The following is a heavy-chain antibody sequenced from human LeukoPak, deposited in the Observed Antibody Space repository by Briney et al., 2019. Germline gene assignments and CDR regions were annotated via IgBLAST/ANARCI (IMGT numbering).Heavy chain of an antibody. V-gene: IGHV1-8*01. CDR3: ARTDGDLDY. CDR1: GYTFTNYD. J-gene: IGHJ4*02. D-gene: IGHD4-17*01. CDR2: MNPKSGYT. Sequence: ALLKVSCKASGYTFTNYDINWVRQAPGQGLEWMGWMNPKSGYTGFAQKFQGRLTMTRTTSITTAYMELTSLRSDDTALYYCARTDGDLDYWGQGTLVTVSS.